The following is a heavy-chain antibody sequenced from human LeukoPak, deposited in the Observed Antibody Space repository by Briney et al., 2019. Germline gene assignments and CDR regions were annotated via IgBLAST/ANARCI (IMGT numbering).Heavy chain of an antibody. J-gene: IGHJ4*02. CDR2: ISGNGGST. CDR1: GFTFSNYA. V-gene: IGHV3-64*01. D-gene: IGHD3-22*01. Sequence: PGGSLRLSCAASGFTFSNYAMHWVRQAPGKGLEYVSAISGNGGSTYYANSVKGRFTISRDNSKNTLYLQMGSLRAEDMAVYYCARGYDSSGYYYALDYWGQGTLVTVSS. CDR3: ARGYDSSGYYYALDY.